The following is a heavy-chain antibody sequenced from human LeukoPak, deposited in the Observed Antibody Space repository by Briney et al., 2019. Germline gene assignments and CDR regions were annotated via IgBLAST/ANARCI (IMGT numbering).Heavy chain of an antibody. D-gene: IGHD3-10*01. Sequence: PGGSLRLSCAASGFILSDFTMNWVRQAPGKGLEWVSTIRNTGVTHYADSVKGRFTISRDSAKNSQYLQIYSLRDEDTAVYYCARYYFGSGNYRTFDRWGQGTLVIVSS. J-gene: IGHJ4*02. CDR2: IRNTGVT. CDR3: ARYYFGSGNYRTFDR. CDR1: GFILSDFT. V-gene: IGHV3-69-1*01.